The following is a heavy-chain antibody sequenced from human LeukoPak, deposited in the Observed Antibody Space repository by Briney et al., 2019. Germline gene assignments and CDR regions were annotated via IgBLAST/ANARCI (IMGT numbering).Heavy chain of an antibody. CDR3: ARGLEDIVATNDYFDY. CDR1: GYTFTSYG. V-gene: IGHV1-18*01. J-gene: IGHJ4*02. Sequence: ASVKVSCKASGYTFTSYGISWVRQAPGQGLEWMGWISAYNGNTNYAQKFQGRVTITRNTSISTAYMELSSLRSEDTAVYYCARGLEDIVATNDYFDYWGQGTLVTVSS. CDR2: ISAYNGNT. D-gene: IGHD5-12*01.